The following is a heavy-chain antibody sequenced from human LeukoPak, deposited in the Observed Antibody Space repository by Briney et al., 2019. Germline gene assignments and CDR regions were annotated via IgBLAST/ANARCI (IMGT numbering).Heavy chain of an antibody. CDR2: INHSGST. CDR1: GGSFSGYY. V-gene: IGHV4-34*01. CDR3: ARDCGGDSWAYYFDY. D-gene: IGHD2-21*02. Sequence: SETLSLTCAVYGGSFSGYYWSWIRQPPGKGLEWIGEINHSGSTNYNPSLKSRVTISVDTSKNQFSLKLSSVTAADTAVYYCARDCGGDSWAYYFDYWGQGTPVTVSS. J-gene: IGHJ4*02.